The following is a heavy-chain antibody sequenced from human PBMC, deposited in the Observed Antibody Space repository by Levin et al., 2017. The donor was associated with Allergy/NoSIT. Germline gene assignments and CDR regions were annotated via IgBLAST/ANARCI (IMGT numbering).Heavy chain of an antibody. CDR1: GGSISSGGYS. D-gene: IGHD5-18*01. V-gene: IGHV4-30-2*01. CDR2: IYLSGST. Sequence: RSPTLSLTCAVSGGSISSGGYSWSWIRQPPGKGLEWIGNIYLSGSTNDNPSLKSRVTMSVDRSKNQFSLKLSYVTAADTAVYYCARVAGYSYGYYFDYWGPGTLVTVSS. CDR3: ARVAGYSYGYYFDY. J-gene: IGHJ4*02.